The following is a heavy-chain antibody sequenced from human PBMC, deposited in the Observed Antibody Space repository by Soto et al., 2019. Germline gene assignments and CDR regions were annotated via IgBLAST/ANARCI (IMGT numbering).Heavy chain of an antibody. J-gene: IGHJ6*02. CDR1: GFSLITSTVG. CDR3: ARSLVRSTSYYHQGMDV. CDR2: IYWDDDE. Sequence: SGPTLVNPTETLTLTCTFSGFSLITSTVGVGWLRQPPGKALEWLALIYWDDDERYSPSLRSRLSITKDTSKNQVVLTMTNMDPVDTATYYCARSLVRSTSYYHQGMDVWGQGTTVTVSS. V-gene: IGHV2-5*02. D-gene: IGHD3-10*01.